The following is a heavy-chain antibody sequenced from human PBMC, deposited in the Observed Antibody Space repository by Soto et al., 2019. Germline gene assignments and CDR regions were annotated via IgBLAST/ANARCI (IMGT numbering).Heavy chain of an antibody. D-gene: IGHD3-10*01. Sequence: EVQLVESGGGLVKPGGSLRLSCAASGFTFSNTWVSWVRQAPGKGLEWVANIKQDGSEKYYVDSVKGRFTISRDNAKNSLYLQMNSLRAEDTAVYYCARDGSGSSGYWGQGTLVTVSS. CDR3: ARDGSGSSGY. CDR2: IKQDGSEK. CDR1: GFTFSNTW. J-gene: IGHJ4*02. V-gene: IGHV3-7*01.